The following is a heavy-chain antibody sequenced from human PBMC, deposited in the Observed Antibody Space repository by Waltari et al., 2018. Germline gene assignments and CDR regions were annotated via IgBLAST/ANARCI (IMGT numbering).Heavy chain of an antibody. CDR3: AHSTPPYYYDESGFNPFDY. CDR2: ITPNSGGT. J-gene: IGHJ4*02. V-gene: IGHV1-2*02. Sequence: QVQLVQSGPEGKKPGASVEGSCKSSGYVFTGYCIHWVRHAPRQGLAWMGWITPNSGGTNYDQKFKGRVTMTRDTSISTVYMELSRLRSDDTAVYYCAHSTPPYYYDESGFNPFDYWGQGTLVTVSS. D-gene: IGHD3-22*01. CDR1: GYVFTGYC.